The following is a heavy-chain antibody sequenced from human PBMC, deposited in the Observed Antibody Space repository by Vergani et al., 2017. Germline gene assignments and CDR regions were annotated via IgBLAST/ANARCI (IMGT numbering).Heavy chain of an antibody. J-gene: IGHJ4*02. V-gene: IGHV1-69*04. CDR3: ARVGLGVGARGYYFDY. CDR1: GGTFSSYA. D-gene: IGHD1-26*01. CDR2: IIPILGIA. Sequence: QVQLVQSGAEVKKPGASVKVSCKASGGTFSSYAISWVRQAPGQGLEWMGRIIPILGIANYAQKFQGRVTITADKSTGTAYMELSSLRSEDTAVYYCARVGLGVGARGYYFDYWGQGTLVTVSS.